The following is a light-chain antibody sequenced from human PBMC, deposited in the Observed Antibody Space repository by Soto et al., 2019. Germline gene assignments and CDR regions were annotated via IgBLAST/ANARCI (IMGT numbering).Light chain of an antibody. J-gene: IGLJ1*01. CDR2: DVS. Sequence: QSVLTQPASVSGSPGQSITISCTGTSSDVGGYNYVSWYQQHPGKAPKLMIYDVSNRPSGVSNRFPGSKSGNTASLTISGLQAEDEADYYCSSYTSSSTRVFGTGTKVTVL. CDR3: SSYTSSSTRV. V-gene: IGLV2-14*01. CDR1: SSDVGGYNY.